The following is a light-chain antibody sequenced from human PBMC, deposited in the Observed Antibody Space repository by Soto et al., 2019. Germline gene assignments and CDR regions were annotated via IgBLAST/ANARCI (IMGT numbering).Light chain of an antibody. CDR2: RNN. V-gene: IGLV1-47*01. CDR1: SSNIGSNY. CDR3: AAWDDSLSGAV. J-gene: IGLJ7*01. Sequence: QSVLTQPPSASGTPGQRVTISCSGSSSNIGSNYVYWYQQLPGTAPKLLIYRNNQRPSGVPDRFSGSNSGTSAFLAISGLRSEDEADYYCAAWDDSLSGAVFGGGTQLTVL.